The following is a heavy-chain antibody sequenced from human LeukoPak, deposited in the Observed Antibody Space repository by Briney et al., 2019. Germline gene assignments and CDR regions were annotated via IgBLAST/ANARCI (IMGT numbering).Heavy chain of an antibody. J-gene: IGHJ4*02. CDR1: GFTFSNYA. D-gene: IGHD6-19*01. CDR2: ISGRGGST. V-gene: IGHV3-23*01. CDR3: AKAGGLRVYSGWSQSGY. Sequence: GGSLRLSCAASGFTFSNYAMRWVRQAPGKVLEWVAAISGRGGSTYYADSVKSRFTISRDNSNNKLCMQITSLRAEDTAVYYCAKAGGLRVYSGWSQSGYWGQGTLVTVSS.